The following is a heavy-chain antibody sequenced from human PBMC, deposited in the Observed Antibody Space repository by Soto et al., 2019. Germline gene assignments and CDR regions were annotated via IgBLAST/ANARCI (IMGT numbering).Heavy chain of an antibody. V-gene: IGHV1-46*01. D-gene: IGHD3-16*02. CDR2: INPSGGST. CDR1: GYTFTSYY. CDR3: ARDLVGGDYDYVWGSYRYTGSYYYGMDV. J-gene: IGHJ6*02. Sequence: ASVKVSCKASGYTFTSYYMHWVRQAPGQGLEWMGIINPSGGSTSYAQKFQGRVTMTRDTSTSTVYMELSSLRSEDTAVYYCARDLVGGDYDYVWGSYRYTGSYYYGMDVWGQGTTVTVSS.